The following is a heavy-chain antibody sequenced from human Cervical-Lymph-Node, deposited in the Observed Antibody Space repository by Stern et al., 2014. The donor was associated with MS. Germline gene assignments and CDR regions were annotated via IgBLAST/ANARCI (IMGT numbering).Heavy chain of an antibody. CDR1: GFTFSSYW. D-gene: IGHD5-12*01. CDR2: INSDGSST. CDR3: ARVGGYSGYDFDY. Sequence: EVQLVDSGGGLVQPGGSLRLSCAASGFTFSSYWMHWVRQAPGKGLVWVSRINSDGSSTSYADSVKGRFTISRDNAKNTLYLQMNSLRAEDTAVYYCARVGGYSGYDFDYWGQGTLVTVSS. V-gene: IGHV3-74*02. J-gene: IGHJ4*02.